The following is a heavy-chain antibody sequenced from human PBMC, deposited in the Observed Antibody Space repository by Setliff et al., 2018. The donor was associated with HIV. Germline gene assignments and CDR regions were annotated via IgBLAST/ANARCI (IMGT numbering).Heavy chain of an antibody. CDR3: GGHSTMVTFGYFYYFMDV. Sequence: SVKVSCKASGDTFNNYAISWVRQAPGQGLEWMGGITPMFAKVNYAQKFQGRVTITTDESRSTAYMELNSLTSGDTAVYYCGGHSTMVTFGYFYYFMDVWGTGTTVTV. J-gene: IGHJ6*03. D-gene: IGHD5-18*01. V-gene: IGHV1-69*05. CDR2: ITPMFAKV. CDR1: GDTFNNYA.